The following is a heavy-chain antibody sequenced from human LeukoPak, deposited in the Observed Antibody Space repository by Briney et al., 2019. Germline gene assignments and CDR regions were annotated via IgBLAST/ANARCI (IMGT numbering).Heavy chain of an antibody. CDR3: ARDFYQTHALDV. D-gene: IGHD3-16*02. CDR1: GASISSTNW. Sequence: SGALSLTCAVSGASISSTNWWSWVRQPPGKGLEWIGEIYHTGSTKYNPSLESRVTISVDKSNNQFSVRLSSVTAADTAVYYCARDFYQTHALDVWGQGTLVTVSS. V-gene: IGHV4-4*02. CDR2: IYHTGST. J-gene: IGHJ3*01.